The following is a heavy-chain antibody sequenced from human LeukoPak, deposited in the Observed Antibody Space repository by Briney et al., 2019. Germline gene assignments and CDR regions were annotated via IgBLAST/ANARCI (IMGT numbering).Heavy chain of an antibody. V-gene: IGHV3-74*03. CDR1: GFTFSNSW. CDR3: ARGPDHGGSYYHD. J-gene: IGHJ4*02. D-gene: IGHD1-26*01. CDR2: INSDGSTT. Sequence: GGSLRLSCAASGFTFSNSWVYWVRQAPGKGLVWVSRINSDGSTTEYADSVKGRFTISRDNAKNTLFLQMNSLRVEDTAVYYCARGPDHGGSYYHDWGQGTLVTVSS.